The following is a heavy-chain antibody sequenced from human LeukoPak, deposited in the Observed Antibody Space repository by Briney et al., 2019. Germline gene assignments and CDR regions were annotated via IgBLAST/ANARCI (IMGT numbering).Heavy chain of an antibody. CDR2: ISWNSGSI. J-gene: IGHJ4*02. D-gene: IGHD5-18*01. Sequence: GGSLRLSCAASGFTFSSYAMSWVRQAPGKGLEWVSGISWNSGSIGYADSVKGRFTISRDNAKNSLYLQMNSLRAEDTALYYCAKGLRDTAMVPTDYWGQGTLVTVSS. CDR3: AKGLRDTAMVPTDY. CDR1: GFTFSSYA. V-gene: IGHV3-9*01.